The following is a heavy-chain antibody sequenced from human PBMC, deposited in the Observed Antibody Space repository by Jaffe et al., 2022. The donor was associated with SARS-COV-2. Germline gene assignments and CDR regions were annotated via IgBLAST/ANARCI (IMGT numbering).Heavy chain of an antibody. CDR1: GGSVSSAFYY. CDR3: ARVGYCSGGSCYSYYYNLDV. J-gene: IGHJ6*03. CDR2: IYYSGST. Sequence: QVQLQESGPGLVKPSETLSLTCTVSGGSVSSAFYYWSWIRQPPGKGLEWIGYIYYSGSTNYNPSLKSRLSISVDTSKNQFSLKLNSVTAADTAMYYCARVGYCSGGSCYSYYYNLDVWGKGTTVTVS. D-gene: IGHD2-15*01. V-gene: IGHV4-61*01.